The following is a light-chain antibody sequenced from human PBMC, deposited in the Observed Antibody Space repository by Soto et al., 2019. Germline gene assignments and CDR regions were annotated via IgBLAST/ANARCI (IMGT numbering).Light chain of an antibody. CDR2: WAS. CDR1: QSVLYSSNNKNY. V-gene: IGKV4-1*01. CDR3: QQYYSHPYT. Sequence: DIMMTQSPDSLAVSLGERATINCKSSQSVLYSSNNKNYLVWYQQKPGQPPKLLIYWASTRESGVPDRFSGSGSGTDFTLTISSLQAEDVAVYYCQQYYSHPYTFVQGTKLEMK. J-gene: IGKJ2*01.